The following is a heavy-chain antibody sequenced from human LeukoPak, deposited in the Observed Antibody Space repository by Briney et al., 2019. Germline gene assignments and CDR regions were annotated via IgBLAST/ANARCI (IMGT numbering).Heavy chain of an antibody. Sequence: KPSETLSLTCTVSGYSISSGYYWGWIRQPPGKGLEWIGSIYNSGTTYCNPSLRSRVTISVDTSKNQFSLKLSSVTAADTAVYYCARMGNNVVVTSSMPVAFDIWGQGTMVTVSS. CDR3: ARMGNNVVVTSSMPVAFDI. CDR1: GYSISSGYY. D-gene: IGHD2-2*01. CDR2: IYNSGTT. J-gene: IGHJ3*02. V-gene: IGHV4-38-2*02.